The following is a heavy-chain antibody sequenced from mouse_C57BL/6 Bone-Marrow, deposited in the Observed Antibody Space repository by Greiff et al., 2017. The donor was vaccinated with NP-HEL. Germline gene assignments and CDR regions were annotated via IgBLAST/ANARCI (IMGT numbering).Heavy chain of an antibody. J-gene: IGHJ1*03. CDR2: INPNNGGT. CDR1: GYTFTDYY. D-gene: IGHD2-4*01. V-gene: IGHV1-26*01. CDR3: AREGLRGFDV. Sequence: EVQLQQSGPELVKPGASVKISCKASGYTFTDYYMNWVKQSHGKSLEWIGDINPNNGGTSYNQKFKGKATLTVDKSSSTAYMELRSLTSEDSAVYYCAREGLRGFDVWGTGTTVTVSS.